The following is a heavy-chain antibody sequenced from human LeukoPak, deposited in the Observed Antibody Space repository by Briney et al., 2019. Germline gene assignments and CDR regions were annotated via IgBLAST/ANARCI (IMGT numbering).Heavy chain of an antibody. V-gene: IGHV3-48*04. Sequence: GGSLRLSCAASGFTLSSYSMNWVRQAPGKGLEWVSYISSSSSTIYYADSVKGRFTISRDNAKNSLYLQMNSLRAEDTAVYYCARGTPTNIVVVPAAIRWFDPWGQGTLVTVSS. CDR3: ARGTPTNIVVVPAAIRWFDP. CDR2: ISSSSSTI. CDR1: GFTLSSYS. J-gene: IGHJ5*02. D-gene: IGHD2-2*02.